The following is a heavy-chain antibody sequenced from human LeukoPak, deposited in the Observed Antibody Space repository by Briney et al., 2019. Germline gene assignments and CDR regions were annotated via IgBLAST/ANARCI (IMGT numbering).Heavy chain of an antibody. CDR3: AKVVATIRWFDY. CDR1: GFTFSSYA. CDR2: ISGSGGST. V-gene: IGHV3-23*01. Sequence: QSGGSLKLSRAASGFTFSSYAMSWVRQAPGKGLEWVSAISGSGGSTYYADSVKGRFTISRDNSKNTLYLQMNSLRAEDTAVYYCAKVVATIRWFDYWGQGTLVTVSS. J-gene: IGHJ4*02. D-gene: IGHD5-24*01.